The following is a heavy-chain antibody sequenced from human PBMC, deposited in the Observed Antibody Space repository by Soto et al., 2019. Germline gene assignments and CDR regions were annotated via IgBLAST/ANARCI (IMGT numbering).Heavy chain of an antibody. CDR2: IYDSGST. Sequence: QVQLQESGPGLVKPSQTLSLTCTVSGDSISSDNYYWSWIRQPPGKGLEWIGYIYDSGSTYYNASPKSRVTISVDTPKNQFSLKLSSVTAADTAVYYCARVRWYGDDSDYWGQGTLVTVSS. V-gene: IGHV4-30-4*01. CDR3: ARVRWYGDDSDY. CDR1: GDSISSDNYY. D-gene: IGHD4-17*01. J-gene: IGHJ4*02.